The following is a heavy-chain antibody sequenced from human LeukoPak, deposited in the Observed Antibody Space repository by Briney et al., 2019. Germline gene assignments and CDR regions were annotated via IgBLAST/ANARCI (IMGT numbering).Heavy chain of an antibody. CDR1: GFTFSSYA. CDR3: AKRLGSGVSCYLDY. V-gene: IGHV3-23*01. Sequence: PGGSLRLSCAASGFTFSSYAMSWVRQAPGKGLEWVSAISASRGSTYYADSVKGRFTISRDNSENTLYLQMNSLRAEDTAVYYCAKRLGSGVSCYLDYWGQGTLVTVSS. J-gene: IGHJ4*02. CDR2: ISASRGST. D-gene: IGHD2-15*01.